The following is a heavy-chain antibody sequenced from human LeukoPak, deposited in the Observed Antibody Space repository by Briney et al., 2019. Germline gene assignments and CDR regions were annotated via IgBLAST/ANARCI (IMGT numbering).Heavy chain of an antibody. CDR3: AKDSTYSYDSSAYYYFDY. CDR1: GFTFSSYA. D-gene: IGHD3-22*01. V-gene: IGHV3-23*01. J-gene: IGHJ4*02. Sequence: PGGSLRLSCAASGFTFSSYAMSWVRQAPGKGLEWVSAISGSGGSTYYADSVKGRFTISRDNSKNTLYLQMNSLRAEDTAVYYCAKDSTYSYDSSAYYYFDYWDQGTLVTVSS. CDR2: ISGSGGST.